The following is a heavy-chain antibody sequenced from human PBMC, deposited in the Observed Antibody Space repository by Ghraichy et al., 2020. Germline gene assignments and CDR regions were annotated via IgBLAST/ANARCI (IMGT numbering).Heavy chain of an antibody. CDR2: ISGTGGST. CDR3: AKNYGGNSRGAFGDYFDY. V-gene: IGHV3-23*01. CDR1: GFTFSSSA. D-gene: IGHD4-23*01. Sequence: GGSLRLSCAASGFTFSSSAMSWVRQAPGKGLEWVSAISGTGGSTYYADSVRGRFTISRDNSKNTLYLQMNSLRAEDTAVYYCAKNYGGNSRGAFGDYFDYWGQGTLVTVSS. J-gene: IGHJ4*02.